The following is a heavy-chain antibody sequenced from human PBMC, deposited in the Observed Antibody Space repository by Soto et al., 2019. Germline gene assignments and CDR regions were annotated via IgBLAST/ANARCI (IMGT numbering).Heavy chain of an antibody. D-gene: IGHD6-6*01. CDR2: VNPNTGGT. V-gene: IGHV1-2*02. J-gene: IGHJ4*02. CDR1: GDTFTGSY. Sequence: ASVKRYCRASGDTFTGSYMHSVRQSPGQGLEWMGWVNPNTGGTNYAQKFQGRVTMTRDTSISTAYMELSRLSSDDTAVFYCARGGYSSSSPSDYWGQGTLVPVSS. CDR3: ARGGYSSSSPSDY.